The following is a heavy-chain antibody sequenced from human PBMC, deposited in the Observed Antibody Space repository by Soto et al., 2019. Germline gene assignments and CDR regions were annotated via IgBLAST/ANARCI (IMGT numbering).Heavy chain of an antibody. J-gene: IGHJ6*02. Sequence: HLKESGPGQVSPSETLSLTCSVSGASIDDRGHHWSWLRRSPGRGLEWIGSGYHDGTNYYNPALMRRVSVSVDTSKNQFSLKLASVTAADTAVYYCARYKGISVVGFFRKDPYFGLDVWGPGTTVAVSS. CDR1: GASIDDRGHH. CDR3: ARYKGISVVGFFRKDPYFGLDV. D-gene: IGHD6-19*01. CDR2: GYHDGTN. V-gene: IGHV4-39*01.